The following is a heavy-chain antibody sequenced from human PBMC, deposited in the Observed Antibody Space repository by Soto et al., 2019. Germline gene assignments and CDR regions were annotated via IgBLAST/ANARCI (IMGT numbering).Heavy chain of an antibody. Sequence: EVQLLESGGGLVQPGGSLRLSCAASGFTFSSYAMSWVRQAPGKGLEWVSAISGSGGSTYYADSVKGRFTISRDNPKNTLNLQTNSLRAEDTAVYYCAKDVSIAAADTPFDYWGQGTLVTVSS. CDR2: ISGSGGST. D-gene: IGHD6-13*01. CDR3: AKDVSIAAADTPFDY. CDR1: GFTFSSYA. V-gene: IGHV3-23*01. J-gene: IGHJ4*02.